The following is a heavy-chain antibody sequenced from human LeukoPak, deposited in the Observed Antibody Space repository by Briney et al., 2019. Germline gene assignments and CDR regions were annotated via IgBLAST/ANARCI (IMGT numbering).Heavy chain of an antibody. CDR3: ARVSSGAQWLEYYFDY. CDR2: INPKSGGT. V-gene: IGHV1-2*02. J-gene: IGHJ4*02. CDR1: GYTFTGYY. D-gene: IGHD6-19*01. Sequence: ASVKVSCKASGYTFTGYYMHWVRQAPGQGLEWMGWINPKSGGTNYAQKFQGRVTMTRDTSISTAYMELSRLRSDDTAVYYCARVSSGAQWLEYYFDYWGQGTLVTVSS.